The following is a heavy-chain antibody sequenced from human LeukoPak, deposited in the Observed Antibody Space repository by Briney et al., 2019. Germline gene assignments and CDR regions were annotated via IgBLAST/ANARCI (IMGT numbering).Heavy chain of an antibody. CDR2: FDPEDGET. D-gene: IGHD3-3*02. CDR1: GYTFTSYY. J-gene: IGHJ5*02. Sequence: ASVKVSCKASGYTFTSYYMHWVRQAPGKGLEWMGGFDPEDGETIYAQKFQGRVTMTEDTSTDTAYMELSSLRSEDTAVYYCAIYLGVFAPFDPWGQGTLVTVSS. CDR3: AIYLGVFAPFDP. V-gene: IGHV1-24*01.